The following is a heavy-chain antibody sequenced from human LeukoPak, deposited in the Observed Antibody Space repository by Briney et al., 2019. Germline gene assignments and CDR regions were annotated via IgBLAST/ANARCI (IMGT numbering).Heavy chain of an antibody. J-gene: IGHJ3*02. Sequence: GESLKISFKGSGYSFTSYWISWVRPMPGKGLGWMGRIDPSDSYTNYSPSFQGHVTISADKSISTAYLQWSSLKASDTAMYYCATNVGIAVADPDAFDIWGQGTMVTVSS. D-gene: IGHD6-19*01. CDR1: GYSFTSYW. CDR2: IDPSDSYT. CDR3: ATNVGIAVADPDAFDI. V-gene: IGHV5-10-1*01.